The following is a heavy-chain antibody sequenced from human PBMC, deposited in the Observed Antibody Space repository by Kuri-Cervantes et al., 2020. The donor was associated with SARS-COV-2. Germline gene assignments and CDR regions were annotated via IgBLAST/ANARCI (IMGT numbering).Heavy chain of an antibody. D-gene: IGHD4-17*01. CDR2: INHSGST. Sequence: ESLKISCAVYGGSFSGYYWSWIRQPPGKGLEWIGEINHSGSTNYNPSLKSRVTISVDTSKNQFSLKLSSVTAADTAVYYCARPLPGPVDYWGQGTLVTVSS. CDR3: ARPLPGPVDY. J-gene: IGHJ4*02. CDR1: GGSFSGYY. V-gene: IGHV4-34*01.